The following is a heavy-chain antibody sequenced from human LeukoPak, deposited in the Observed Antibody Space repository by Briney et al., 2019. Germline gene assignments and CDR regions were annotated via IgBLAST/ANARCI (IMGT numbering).Heavy chain of an antibody. D-gene: IGHD1-26*01. CDR3: ARQLGNYYRAFDF. Sequence: ASVTVSCKPSGYTFTNYYIHWVRQAPGQGPEWLGWINPASAGAAFAPKFQGRVSMTWDSSITTAFMDLTSLRSNDTAIYYCARQLGNYYRAFDFWGQGTLVTVSS. CDR2: INPASAGA. J-gene: IGHJ4*02. V-gene: IGHV1-2*02. CDR1: GYTFTNYY.